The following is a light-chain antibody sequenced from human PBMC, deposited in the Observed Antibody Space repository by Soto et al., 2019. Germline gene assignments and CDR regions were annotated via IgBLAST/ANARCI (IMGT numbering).Light chain of an antibody. CDR1: SGYVGTYSL. Sequence: QSVLAQPASVSGSPGQSITISCTGASGYVGTYSLVSWYQQHPGKAPKVVIYEGHKRPSGVPDRFSGSTSVNTASLTISGLQTDDEADYYCCLYTSGRTLVFGGGTKVT. CDR2: EGH. V-gene: IGLV2-14*02. J-gene: IGLJ2*01. CDR3: CLYTSGRTLV.